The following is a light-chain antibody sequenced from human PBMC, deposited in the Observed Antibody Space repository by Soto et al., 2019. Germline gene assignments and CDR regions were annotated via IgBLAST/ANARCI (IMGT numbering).Light chain of an antibody. V-gene: IGKV3-11*01. CDR2: DAF. Sequence: EIVLTQSPATLSLSPGERATLSCRASQSVSIYLAWYQQKPGQAPRLLIYDAFHRATGIPARFSGSGSGTDFTLTISSLEPEDFAVYYCQQRTNWLWTFGQGTKVEIK. CDR1: QSVSIY. J-gene: IGKJ1*01. CDR3: QQRTNWLWT.